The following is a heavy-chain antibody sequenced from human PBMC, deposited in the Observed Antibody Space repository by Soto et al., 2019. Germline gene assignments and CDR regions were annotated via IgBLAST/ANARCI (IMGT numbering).Heavy chain of an antibody. CDR1: GGSISSGGYY. CDR3: AREHADYGSGIFYFDY. CDR2: IYYSGST. D-gene: IGHD3-10*01. J-gene: IGHJ4*02. Sequence: SETLSLTCTVSGGSISSGGYYWSWIRQHPGKGLEWIGYIYYSGSTYYNPSLKSRVTISVDTSKNQFSLKLSSVTAADTAVYYCAREHADYGSGIFYFDYWGQGTLVTVSS. V-gene: IGHV4-31*03.